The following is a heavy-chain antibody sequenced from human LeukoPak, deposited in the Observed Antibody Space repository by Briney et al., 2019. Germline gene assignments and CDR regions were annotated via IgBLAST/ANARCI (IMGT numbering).Heavy chain of an antibody. J-gene: IGHJ4*02. CDR1: GFTFSSYA. Sequence: GGSLRLSCAASGFTFSSYAMSWVRQAPGKGLEWVSTVSGSGDSTWYADSVKGRFTISRDNSKSTLYLQMNSLRAEDTAVYYCGESPYIASHIDFDYWGQGTLVTVSS. CDR2: VSGSGDST. CDR3: GESPYIASHIDFDY. D-gene: IGHD3-10*01. V-gene: IGHV3-23*01.